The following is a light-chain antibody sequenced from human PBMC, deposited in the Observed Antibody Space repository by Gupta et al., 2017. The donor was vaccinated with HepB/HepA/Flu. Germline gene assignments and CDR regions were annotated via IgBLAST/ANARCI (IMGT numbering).Light chain of an antibody. CDR3: MQAIQTPLN. V-gene: IGKV2-28*01. Sequence: DIVMTHTPLSLPVNPGEPTSISCRSSQSLLHSNGYYYLDWYMQKPGQSPQLLIYLGSNRASGVPDRFSGSGSGTDFTLKISRVEAEDVGVYYCMQAIQTPLNFGRGTKVDIK. CDR1: QSLLHSNGYYY. CDR2: LGS. J-gene: IGKJ4*01.